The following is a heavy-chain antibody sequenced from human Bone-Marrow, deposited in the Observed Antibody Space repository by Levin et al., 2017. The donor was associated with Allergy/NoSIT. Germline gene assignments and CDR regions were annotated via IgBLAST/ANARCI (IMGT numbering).Heavy chain of an antibody. CDR1: RFTFSNYA. CDR3: ARETPGRGSYLDY. CDR2: MSYDGSYK. D-gene: IGHD1-14*01. V-gene: IGHV3-30*04. J-gene: IGHJ4*02. Sequence: GGSLRLSCAASRFTFSNYAMHWVRQAPGKGLEWVARMSYDGSYKDYADSVKGRFTISRDNSKNTLYLQMTTLRPDDTAVYYCARETPGRGSYLDYWGQGTLVIVSS.